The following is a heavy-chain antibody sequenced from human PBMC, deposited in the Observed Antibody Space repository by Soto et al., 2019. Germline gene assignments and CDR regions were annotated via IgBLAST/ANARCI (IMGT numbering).Heavy chain of an antibody. J-gene: IGHJ4*02. CDR2: ISSSSSYT. V-gene: IGHV3-11*06. CDR3: ARDLSSSSTNYFDS. Sequence: GGSLRLSCAASGFTFSDYYMSWIRQAPGKGLEWLSYISSSSSYTNYADSVKGRFTISRDNAKNSLFLQMKSLRADDTAMYYCARDLSSSSTNYFDSWGQGTLVTVSS. CDR1: GFTFSDYY.